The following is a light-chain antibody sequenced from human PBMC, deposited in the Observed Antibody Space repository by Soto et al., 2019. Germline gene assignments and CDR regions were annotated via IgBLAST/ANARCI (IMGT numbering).Light chain of an antibody. Sequence: DIPMTQSPSSVSALIGDRVTITCRAIQGVGSHVNWYQQKPGKAPNLLIHGASNLQSGVPSTFSGSGSGTDFTLTISSLQPEDFATYYSQQNYWAPLSFGGGTKVEIK. CDR3: QQNYWAPLS. J-gene: IGKJ4*01. CDR2: GAS. V-gene: IGKV1-39*01. CDR1: QGVGSH.